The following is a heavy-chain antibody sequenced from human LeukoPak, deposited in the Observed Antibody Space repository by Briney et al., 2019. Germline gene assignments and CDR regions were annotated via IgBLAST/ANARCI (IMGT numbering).Heavy chain of an antibody. CDR3: AKWKYSNSGIDDY. D-gene: IGHD6-6*01. CDR2: ISGSGGST. V-gene: IGHV3-23*01. Sequence: GGSLRLSCAASGFTFSSYAMSWVRQAPGKGLEWVSAISGSGGSTYYADSVKGRFTVSRDNSKNTLYLQMNSLRAEDTAVYYCAKWKYSNSGIDDYWGQGTLVTVSS. CDR1: GFTFSSYA. J-gene: IGHJ4*02.